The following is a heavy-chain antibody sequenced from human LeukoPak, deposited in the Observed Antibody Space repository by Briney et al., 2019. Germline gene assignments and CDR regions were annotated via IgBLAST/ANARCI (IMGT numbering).Heavy chain of an antibody. Sequence: PGGSLRLSCAASGFIVGHNYMSWVRQAPGKGLEWVSVIYSDGRTYYADSVKGRFTISRDNSKNTLYLHMNSLRAEDTAVYYCARGGYYDSSGYYPFDYWGQGTLVTVSS. D-gene: IGHD3-22*01. J-gene: IGHJ4*02. CDR3: ARGGYYDSSGYYPFDY. CDR1: GFIVGHNY. V-gene: IGHV3-53*01. CDR2: IYSDGRT.